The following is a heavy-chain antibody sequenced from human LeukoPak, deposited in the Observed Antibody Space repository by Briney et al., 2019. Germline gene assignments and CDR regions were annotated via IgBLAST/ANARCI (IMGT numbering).Heavy chain of an antibody. J-gene: IGHJ3*02. Sequence: SETLSLTCTVSGGSISSYYWSWIRQPPGKGLEWIGYIYYSGSTNYNPSLKSRVTISVDTSKNQFSLKLSSVTAADTAVYYCARAPSYYYDSSGYYSDAFDIWGQGTMVTVSS. CDR2: IYYSGST. D-gene: IGHD3-22*01. CDR1: GGSISSYY. V-gene: IGHV4-59*01. CDR3: ARAPSYYYDSSGYYSDAFDI.